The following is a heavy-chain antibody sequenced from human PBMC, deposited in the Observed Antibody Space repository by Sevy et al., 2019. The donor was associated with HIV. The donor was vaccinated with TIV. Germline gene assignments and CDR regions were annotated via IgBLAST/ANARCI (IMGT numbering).Heavy chain of an antibody. Sequence: GGSLRLSCAASGFTFSSYAMHWVRQAPGKGLEWVAVILYDGSNKYYTDSVKGRFTISRDNSKNTLYLQMNSLRAEDTAVYYCARDHTGLVLVVVAAMDYWGHGTLVTVSS. CDR1: GFTFSSYA. CDR2: ILYDGSNK. J-gene: IGHJ4*01. CDR3: ARDHTGLVLVVVAAMDY. V-gene: IGHV3-30*04. D-gene: IGHD2-15*01.